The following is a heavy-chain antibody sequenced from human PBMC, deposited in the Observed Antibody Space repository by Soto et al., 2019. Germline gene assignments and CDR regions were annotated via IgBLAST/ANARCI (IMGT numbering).Heavy chain of an antibody. Sequence: EVQLVESGGGLVQPGGSLKLSCADSGFTFSGSAMHWVRQASGKGLEWVGRIRSKANSYATAYAASVKGRFTISRDDSKNTAYLQMNSLKTADTAVYYCTVDYYYGMDVWGQGTTVTVSS. CDR3: TVDYYYGMDV. CDR2: IRSKANSYAT. V-gene: IGHV3-73*02. CDR1: GFTFSGSA. J-gene: IGHJ6*02.